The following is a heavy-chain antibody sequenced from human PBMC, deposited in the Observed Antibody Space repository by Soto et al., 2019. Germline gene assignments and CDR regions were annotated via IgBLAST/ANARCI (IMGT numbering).Heavy chain of an antibody. V-gene: IGHV3-21*01. CDR2: ISSSSSYI. CDR1: GFTFSSYS. J-gene: IGHJ1*01. CDR3: ARDRYCSGGSCSASGFQH. D-gene: IGHD2-15*01. Sequence: GGSLRLSCAASGFTFSSYSMNWVRQAPGKGLEWVSSISSSSSYIYYADSVKGRFTISRDNAKNSLYLQMNSLRAEDTAVYYCARDRYCSGGSCSASGFQHWGQGTLVTVPQ.